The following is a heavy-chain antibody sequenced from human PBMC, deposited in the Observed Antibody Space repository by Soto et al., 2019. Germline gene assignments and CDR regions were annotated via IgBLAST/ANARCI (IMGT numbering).Heavy chain of an antibody. CDR2: ISSSSSYI. J-gene: IGHJ4*02. CDR3: ARAADRRVGGYSYGPDY. Sequence: EVQLVESGGGLVKPGGSLRLSCAASGFTFSSYSMNWVRQAPGKGLEWVSSISSSSSYIYYADSVKGRFTISRDNAKNSLYLQMNRLRAEDTAVYYCARAADRRVGGYSYGPDYWGQGTLVTVSS. V-gene: IGHV3-21*01. CDR1: GFTFSSYS. D-gene: IGHD5-18*01.